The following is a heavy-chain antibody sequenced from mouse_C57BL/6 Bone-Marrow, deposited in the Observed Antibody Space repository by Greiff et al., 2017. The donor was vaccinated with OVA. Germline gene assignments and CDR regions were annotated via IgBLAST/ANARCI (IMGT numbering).Heavy chain of an antibody. V-gene: IGHV1-54*01. J-gene: IGHJ2*01. Sequence: QVQLQQSGAELVRPGTSVKVSCKASGYAFTNYLIEWVKQRPGQGLEWIGVINPGSGGTNYNEKFKGKATLTADKSSSTAYKQLSSLTSEDSAVYFCAINSHYYGSSSYYFDYWGQGTTLTVSS. CDR2: INPGSGGT. CDR1: GYAFTNYL. CDR3: AINSHYYGSSSYYFDY. D-gene: IGHD1-1*01.